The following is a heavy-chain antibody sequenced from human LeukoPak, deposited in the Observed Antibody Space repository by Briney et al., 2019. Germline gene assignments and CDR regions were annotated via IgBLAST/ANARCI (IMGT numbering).Heavy chain of an antibody. D-gene: IGHD3-22*01. CDR3: AKGGGGVTMISPDWFDP. V-gene: IGHV3-30*18. J-gene: IGHJ5*02. Sequence: GGSLRLSCAASGFTFSSYGMRWVRQAPGKGLEWVAVISYDGSNKYYADSVKGRFTISRDNSKNTLYLQMNSLRAEDTAVYYCAKGGGGVTMISPDWFDPWGQGTLVTVSS. CDR1: GFTFSSYG. CDR2: ISYDGSNK.